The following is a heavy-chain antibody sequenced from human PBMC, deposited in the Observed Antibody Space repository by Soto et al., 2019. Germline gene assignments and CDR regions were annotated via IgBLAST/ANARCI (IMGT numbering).Heavy chain of an antibody. CDR1: GFTFTRYS. CDR3: ARESEDLTSNFDY. CDR2: ISSTTNYI. V-gene: IGHV3-21*01. Sequence: VGSLRLSCAASGFTFTRYSMNWVRQAPGKGLEWVSSISSTTNYIYYADSMKGRFTVSRDNAKNSVYLDMNSLSAEDTAVYYCARESEDLTSNFDYWGQGTLVTVSS. J-gene: IGHJ4*02.